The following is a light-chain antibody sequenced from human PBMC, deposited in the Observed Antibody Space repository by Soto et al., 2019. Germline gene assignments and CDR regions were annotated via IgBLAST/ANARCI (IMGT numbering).Light chain of an antibody. Sequence: DIQMTQSPPTLSASVGDRVTITCRASRSITNWLAWFQQKPGKAPKLLIYKASDLESGVPSRFSGGGSGTEFSLTVSALQPDDVATYYCQQYNSYPYTFGQGTKVDIK. CDR1: RSITNW. V-gene: IGKV1-5*03. J-gene: IGKJ2*01. CDR2: KAS. CDR3: QQYNSYPYT.